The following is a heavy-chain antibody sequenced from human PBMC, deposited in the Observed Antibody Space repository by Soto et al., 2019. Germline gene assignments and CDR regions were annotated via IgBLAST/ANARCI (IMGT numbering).Heavy chain of an antibody. CDR1: GFTVSSNY. CDR2: IYSGGST. D-gene: IGHD6-19*01. Sequence: GGSLRLSCAASGFTVSSNYMSWVRQAPGKGLEWVSVIYSGGSTYYADSVKGRFTISRHNSKNTLYLQMNSLRAEDTAVYYCARVQRSSSGWYLLDYWGQGTLVTVSS. CDR3: ARVQRSSSGWYLLDY. J-gene: IGHJ4*02. V-gene: IGHV3-53*04.